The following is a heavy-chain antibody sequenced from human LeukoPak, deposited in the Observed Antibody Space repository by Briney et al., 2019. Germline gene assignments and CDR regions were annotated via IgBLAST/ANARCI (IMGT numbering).Heavy chain of an antibody. Sequence: GGSLRLSCAASGFTFSSYSMNWVRQAPGKGLEWVSSISSSSSYIYYADSVKGRFTISRDNAKNSLYLQMNSLGAEDTAVYYCAKGSGSYYYGMDVWGKGTTVTVSS. CDR3: AKGSGSYYYGMDV. V-gene: IGHV3-21*01. CDR2: ISSSSSYI. CDR1: GFTFSSYS. J-gene: IGHJ6*04. D-gene: IGHD3-10*01.